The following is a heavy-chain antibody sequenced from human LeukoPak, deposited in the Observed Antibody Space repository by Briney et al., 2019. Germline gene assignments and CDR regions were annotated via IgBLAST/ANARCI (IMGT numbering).Heavy chain of an antibody. V-gene: IGHV1-8*01. D-gene: IGHD3-22*01. J-gene: IGHJ3*02. CDR3: ASGGYDDSSGSGAFDI. CDR1: GYTFTSYD. Sequence: ASVKVSCKASGYTFTSYDINWVRQATGQGLEWMGWMNPNSGNTGYAQKFQGRVTMTRNTSISTAYMELSSLRSEDTAVYYCASGGYDDSSGSGAFDIWGQGTMVTVSS. CDR2: MNPNSGNT.